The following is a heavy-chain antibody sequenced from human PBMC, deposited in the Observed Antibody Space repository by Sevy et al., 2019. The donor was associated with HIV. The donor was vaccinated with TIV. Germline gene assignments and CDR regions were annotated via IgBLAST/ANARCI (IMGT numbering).Heavy chain of an antibody. CDR3: AREGGYSYGTFDY. D-gene: IGHD5-18*01. J-gene: IGHJ4*02. V-gene: IGHV4-59*13. Sequence: SETLSLTCTVSGGSISSYYWSWIRQHPGKGLEWIGYIYYSGSTNYNPSLKSRVTISVDTSKNQFSLKLSSVTAADTAVYYCAREGGYSYGTFDYWGQGTLVTVSS. CDR2: IYYSGST. CDR1: GGSISSYY.